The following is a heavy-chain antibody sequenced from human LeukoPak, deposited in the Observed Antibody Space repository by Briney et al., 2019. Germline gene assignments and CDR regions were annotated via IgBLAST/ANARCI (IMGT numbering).Heavy chain of an antibody. J-gene: IGHJ3*02. D-gene: IGHD6-19*01. Sequence: GASVKVSCKASGGTFISYAISWVRQAPGQGLEWMGGIIPIFGTANYAQKFQGRVTITADESTSTAYMELSSLRSEDTAVYYCARTVAGPGAFDIWGQGTMVTVSS. CDR2: IIPIFGTA. CDR1: GGTFISYA. V-gene: IGHV1-69*13. CDR3: ARTVAGPGAFDI.